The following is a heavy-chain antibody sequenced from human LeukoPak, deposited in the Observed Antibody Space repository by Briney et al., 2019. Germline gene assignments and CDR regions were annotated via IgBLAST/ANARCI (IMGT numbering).Heavy chain of an antibody. CDR1: GFTFSSYE. Sequence: PGGSLRLSCAASGFTFSSYEMNWVRQAPGKGLEWVSYISSSGSTIYYADSVKGRFTISRDNSKKTLYLQMNSLRAEDTAVYYCAKVIAYSFYYDSSGLRDYWGQGTLVTVSS. D-gene: IGHD3-22*01. CDR2: ISSSGSTI. V-gene: IGHV3-48*03. J-gene: IGHJ4*02. CDR3: AKVIAYSFYYDSSGLRDY.